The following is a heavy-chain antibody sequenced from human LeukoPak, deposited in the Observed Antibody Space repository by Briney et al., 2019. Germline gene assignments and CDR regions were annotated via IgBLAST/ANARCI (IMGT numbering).Heavy chain of an antibody. J-gene: IGHJ6*02. CDR3: AREGTTYYYGMDV. CDR2: IYENGGTT. Sequence: GGSLRLSCVGSGFTFRSHAMSWVRQAPEKGLEFVSGIYENGGTTYYADSVKGRFSISRDNSKNTLYLQMNSLRAEDTAVYYCAREGTTYYYGMDVWGQGTTVTVSS. CDR1: GFTFRSHA. V-gene: IGHV3-23*01. D-gene: IGHD1-26*01.